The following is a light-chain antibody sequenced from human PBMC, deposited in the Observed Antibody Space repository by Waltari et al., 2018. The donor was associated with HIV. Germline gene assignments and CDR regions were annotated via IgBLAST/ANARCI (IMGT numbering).Light chain of an antibody. Sequence: DIVMTQSPDSLAVSPGERATINCKSSQSVLYSSNNKKFLAWYQQKPGQPPKLLIYWASTRESGVPDRFSGSGSGTDFTLTISSLQAEDVAVYYCQQYYTTPQTFGQGTKLEIK. V-gene: IGKV4-1*01. CDR1: QSVLYSSNNKKF. J-gene: IGKJ2*01. CDR3: QQYYTTPQT. CDR2: WAS.